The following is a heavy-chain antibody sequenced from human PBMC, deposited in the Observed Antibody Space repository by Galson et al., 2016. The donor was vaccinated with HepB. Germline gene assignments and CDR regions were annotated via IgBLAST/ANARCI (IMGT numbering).Heavy chain of an antibody. CDR3: ARRPDSGGWYQSHRGYFGY. CDR1: GGAIDSTSYY. J-gene: IGHJ4*02. V-gene: IGHV4-39*01. Sequence: SETLSLTCTVSGGAIDSTSYYWGWIRQPPGKGLEWIGTIYYSGNTYYNPSLRSRVTISVDTSKKQFSLKVGSVTAADTAVYYCARRPDSGGWYQSHRGYFGYWGQGTLVTVSS. CDR2: IYYSGNT. D-gene: IGHD6-19*01.